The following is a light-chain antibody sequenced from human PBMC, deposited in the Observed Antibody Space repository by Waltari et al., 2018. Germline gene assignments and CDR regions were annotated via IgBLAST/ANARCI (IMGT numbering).Light chain of an antibody. J-gene: IGKJ1*01. V-gene: IGKV3D-15*01. CDR2: GVS. Sequence: ETVLTQSPATLPVSPGERVTLSCRASQSVSTNLAWYQQKPGQAPRLLIYGVSTRATGIPGRFRGSGSGKEFTLTINTLQSEDFAVYYCHQYNNWWTFGQGTKVEIK. CDR1: QSVSTN. CDR3: HQYNNWWT.